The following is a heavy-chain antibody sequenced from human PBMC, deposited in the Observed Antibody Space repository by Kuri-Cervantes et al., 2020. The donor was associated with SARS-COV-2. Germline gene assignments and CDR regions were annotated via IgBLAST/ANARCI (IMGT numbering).Heavy chain of an antibody. Sequence: GESLKISCAASGFTFSNAWMSWVRQAPGKGLEWVGRIKSKIDGGTTDYAAPVKGRFTISRDDSKNTLYLQMNSLRAEDTAVYYCARADGITMIVETRPTDYWGQGTLVTVSS. CDR1: GFTFSNAW. D-gene: IGHD3-22*01. CDR2: IKSKIDGGTT. CDR3: ARADGITMIVETRPTDY. J-gene: IGHJ4*02. V-gene: IGHV3-15*01.